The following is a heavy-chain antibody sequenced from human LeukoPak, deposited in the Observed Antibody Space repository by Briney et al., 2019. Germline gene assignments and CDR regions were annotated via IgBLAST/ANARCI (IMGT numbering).Heavy chain of an antibody. CDR2: IYYSGST. V-gene: IGHV4-59*01. CDR1: GGSFSGYY. CDR3: ARNYYDSSGGQYYYYMDV. J-gene: IGHJ6*03. Sequence: SETLSLTCAVYGGSFSGYYWSWIRQPAGKGLEWIGYIYYSGSTNYNPSLKSRVTISVDTSKNQFSLKLSSVTAADTAVYYCARNYYDSSGGQYYYYMDVWGKGTTVTISS. D-gene: IGHD3-22*01.